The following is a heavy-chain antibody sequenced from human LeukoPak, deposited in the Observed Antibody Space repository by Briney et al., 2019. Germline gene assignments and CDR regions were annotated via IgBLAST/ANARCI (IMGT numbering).Heavy chain of an antibody. CDR3: ARGRTGYCSSTSCSFDY. V-gene: IGHV1-18*01. CDR2: ISAYNGNT. CDR1: GYTFTSYG. Sequence: ASVKVSCKASGYTFTSYGISWVRQAPGQGLEWMGWISAYNGNTNYAQKLQGRVTMTTDTSTSTAYMELRSLRSDDTAVYYCARGRTGYCSSTSCSFDYWGQGTLVTVSS. D-gene: IGHD2-2*01. J-gene: IGHJ4*02.